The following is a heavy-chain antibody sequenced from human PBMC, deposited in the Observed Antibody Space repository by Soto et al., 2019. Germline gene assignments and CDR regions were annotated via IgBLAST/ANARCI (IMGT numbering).Heavy chain of an antibody. Sequence: ASVKVSCKASGGTFSSYAISWVRQAPGQGLEWMGWISAYNGNTNFAQKLQGRVTMTTDTSTSTAYMELGSLRSDDTAFYYCARGGYSSGWFEPFDYWGQGTLVTVSS. CDR3: ARGGYSSGWFEPFDY. V-gene: IGHV1-18*01. D-gene: IGHD6-19*01. CDR2: ISAYNGNT. J-gene: IGHJ4*02. CDR1: GGTFSSYA.